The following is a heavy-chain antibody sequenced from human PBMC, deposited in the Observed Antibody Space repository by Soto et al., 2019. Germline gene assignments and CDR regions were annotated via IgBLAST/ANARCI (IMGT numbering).Heavy chain of an antibody. Sequence: VQLVQSGAEVKKPGASVKVSCKAPGYSLSVYTMHWVRQAPGHSPEWMGWINAGHGTTQYSQKFEGRVTITSDTSTTTAYMEVTSLTPEDTAAYYCARDVGLRRLIFDHWGQGTLVTVSS. D-gene: IGHD2-8*01. CDR3: ARDVGLRRLIFDH. J-gene: IGHJ4*02. CDR1: GYSLSVYT. CDR2: INAGHGTT. V-gene: IGHV1-3*01.